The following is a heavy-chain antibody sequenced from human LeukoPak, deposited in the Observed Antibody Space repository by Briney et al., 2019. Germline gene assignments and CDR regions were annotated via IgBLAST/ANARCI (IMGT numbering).Heavy chain of an antibody. D-gene: IGHD3-9*01. CDR1: GFTFSNYA. CDR3: ARDLLSRGRSTGPFDY. J-gene: IGHJ4*02. V-gene: IGHV3-64D*09. CDR2: ISSNGGST. Sequence: GGSLRLSCSASGFTFSNYAMHWVRQAPGKGLEYVSAISSNGGSTYYADSVKGRFTISRDNSKNMLYLQMSSLRAEDTAVYYCARDLLSRGRSTGPFDYWGQGTLVTVSS.